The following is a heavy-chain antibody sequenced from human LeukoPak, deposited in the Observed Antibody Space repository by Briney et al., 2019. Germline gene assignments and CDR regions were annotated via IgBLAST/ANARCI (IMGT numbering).Heavy chain of an antibody. V-gene: IGHV3-9*01. J-gene: IGHJ3*01. CDR3: IKDMGFDLLKDAFHV. CDR1: GFRLEDFA. CDR2: ISWDSGNE. Sequence: GGSLRLSCVGSGFRLEDFAMHWVRQVPGQGLEWVSSISWDSGNEAYTDAVKGRFTISRDNDKNSLYLQMNSLRPADTAFYYCIKDMGFDLLKDAFHVWGQGTLVTVSS. D-gene: IGHD3-9*01.